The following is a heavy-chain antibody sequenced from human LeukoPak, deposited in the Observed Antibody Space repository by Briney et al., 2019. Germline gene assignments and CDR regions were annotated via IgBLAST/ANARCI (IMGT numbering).Heavy chain of an antibody. CDR2: INPKSGGT. D-gene: IGHD5-12*01. J-gene: IGHJ4*02. CDR3: ARAWLRLNPYFDY. V-gene: IGHV1-2*02. CDR1: GYTFTGYY. Sequence: ASVKVSCKASGYTFTGYYMHWVRQAPGQGLEWMGWINPKSGGTNYAQKFQGRVTMTRDTSISTSYMELSRLRSDDTAVYYCARAWLRLNPYFDYWGQGTLVTVSS.